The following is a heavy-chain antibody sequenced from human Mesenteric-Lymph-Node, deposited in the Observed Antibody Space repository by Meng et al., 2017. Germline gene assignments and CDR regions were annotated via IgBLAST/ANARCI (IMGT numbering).Heavy chain of an antibody. D-gene: IGHD6-19*01. J-gene: IGHJ4*02. V-gene: IGHV4-4*02. CDR3: ARDPTAVAGYFDY. CDR2: IYQTGST. CDR1: GASISSDW. Sequence: QVQVQESGPGLVKASGTLSLTCAVSGASISSDWWSWVRQPPGKGLEWIGEIYQTGSTNYNPSLKSRVTISIDKSKNQFSLKLTSVTAADTALYYCARDPTAVAGYFDYWGRGTLVTVSS.